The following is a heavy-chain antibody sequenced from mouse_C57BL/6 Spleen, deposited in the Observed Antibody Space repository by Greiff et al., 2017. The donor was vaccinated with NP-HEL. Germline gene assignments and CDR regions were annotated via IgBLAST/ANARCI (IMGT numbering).Heavy chain of an antibody. J-gene: IGHJ2*01. CDR3: TRSYYYGSGYFDY. CDR1: GYTFTDYE. V-gene: IGHV1-15*01. D-gene: IGHD1-1*01. Sequence: QVQLKESGAELVRPGASVTLSCKASGYTFTDYEMHWVKQTPVHGLEWIGAIDPETGGTAYNQKFKGKAILTADKSSSTAYMELRSLTSEDSAVYYCTRSYYYGSGYFDYWGQGTTLTVSS. CDR2: IDPETGGT.